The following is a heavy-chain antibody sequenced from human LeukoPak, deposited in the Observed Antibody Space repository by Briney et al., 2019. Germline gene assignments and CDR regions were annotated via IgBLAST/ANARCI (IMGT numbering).Heavy chain of an antibody. CDR1: GFTFSSHS. CDR2: IGSSSSSI. J-gene: IGHJ3*02. CDR3: ARETSEAFDI. V-gene: IGHV3-21*01. Sequence: KPGGSLRLSCAASGFTFSSHSMNWVRQAPGEGLEWVSSIGSSSSSIYYADPVKGRFTISRDKAKNSLYLQMNSLRGEDTAVYYCARETSEAFDIWGQGTMVTVSS.